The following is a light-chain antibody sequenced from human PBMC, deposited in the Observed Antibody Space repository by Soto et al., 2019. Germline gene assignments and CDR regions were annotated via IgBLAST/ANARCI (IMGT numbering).Light chain of an antibody. Sequence: IVLTQSPATLSFSPGERATLSCRASQNIAIYLAWYQQKSGQSPRLLIYDTFNRAPGIPDRFSGSGSGTYFTLTISSLEPEDFAVYCCQQRDDWPWTCGQGTTVELK. CDR3: QQRDDWPWT. CDR1: QNIAIY. V-gene: IGKV3-11*01. J-gene: IGKJ1*01. CDR2: DTF.